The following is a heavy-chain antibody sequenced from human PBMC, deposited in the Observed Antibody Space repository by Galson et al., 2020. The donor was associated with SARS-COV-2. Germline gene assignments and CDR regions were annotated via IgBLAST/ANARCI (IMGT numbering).Heavy chain of an antibody. D-gene: IGHD3-10*01. CDR1: GGSITIYY. Sequence: ASEPLSLTCTVSGGSITIYYWSWIRQPPGKGLEWIGSLYYGWKTNYTPSLKSRVTISVDTSKSQFSLTLSSVTAADTAVYYCARLPVVRGVDYWGQGILVTVAS. CDR3: ARLPVVRGVDY. J-gene: IGHJ4*02. V-gene: IGHV4-59*01. CDR2: LYYGWKT.